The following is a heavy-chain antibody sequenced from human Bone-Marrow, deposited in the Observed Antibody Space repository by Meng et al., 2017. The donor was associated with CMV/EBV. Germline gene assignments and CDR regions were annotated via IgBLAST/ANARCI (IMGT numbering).Heavy chain of an antibody. D-gene: IGHD3-3*01. CDR1: GFTVRSNY. CDR2: IYSGGST. V-gene: IGHV3-53*04. Sequence: GESLKISCAASGFTVRSNYMSWVRQAPGKGLEWVSVIYSGGSTYYAVSVKGRFTISRHNSKDTLYLQMNRLRAEDTAVYYCVSLTYYYFWSGTRWVAPWGQGTRVTCSS. CDR3: VSLTYYYFWSGTRWVAP. J-gene: IGHJ5*02.